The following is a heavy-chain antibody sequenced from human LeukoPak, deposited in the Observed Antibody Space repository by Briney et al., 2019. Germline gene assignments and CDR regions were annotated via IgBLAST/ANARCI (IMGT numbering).Heavy chain of an antibody. CDR2: IKQDGSEK. CDR3: ARVITMVRGALDY. Sequence: GESLRLSCAASGFTFTNNWMSWVRQAPGKGLEWVANIKQDGSEKYYVDSVKGRFTISRDHAKNSLYLQMNSLRAEDTAVYYCARVITMVRGALDYWGQGTLVTVSS. J-gene: IGHJ4*02. V-gene: IGHV3-7*04. CDR1: GFTFTNNW. D-gene: IGHD3-10*01.